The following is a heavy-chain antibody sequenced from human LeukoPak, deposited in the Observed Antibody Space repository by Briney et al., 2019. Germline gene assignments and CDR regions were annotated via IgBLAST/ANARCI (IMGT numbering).Heavy chain of an antibody. V-gene: IGHV1-69*05. D-gene: IGHD3-22*01. J-gene: IGHJ6*03. CDR2: IIPIFGTA. CDR1: GGTFSSYA. CDR3: VRARYYYDSSGYYRSLTDYYYYMDV. Sequence: ASVKVSCKASGGTFSSYAISWVRQAPGQGLEWMGGIIPIFGTANYAQKFQGRVTITTDESTSTAYMELSSPRSEDTAVYYCVRARYYYDSSGYYRSLTDYYYYMDVWGKGTTVTVSS.